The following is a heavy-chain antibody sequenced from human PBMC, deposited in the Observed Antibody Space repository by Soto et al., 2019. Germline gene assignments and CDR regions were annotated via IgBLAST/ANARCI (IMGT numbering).Heavy chain of an antibody. CDR1: GFTFSSYA. Sequence: GGSLRLSCAASGFTFSSYAMSWVRQAPGKGLEWVSAISGSGGSTYYADSVKGRFTISRDNSKNTLYLQMNSLRAEDTAVYYCAKPPIFGVVMAPFDYWGQGTLVTVSS. J-gene: IGHJ4*02. V-gene: IGHV3-23*01. CDR3: AKPPIFGVVMAPFDY. D-gene: IGHD3-3*01. CDR2: ISGSGGST.